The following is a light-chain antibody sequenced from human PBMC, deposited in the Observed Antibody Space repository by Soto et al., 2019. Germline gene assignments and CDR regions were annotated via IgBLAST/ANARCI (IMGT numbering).Light chain of an antibody. CDR2: EVV. Sequence: QSVLTQPPSASGSPGQSVTISCTGTKSDIGVYDFVSWYQQHPGKAPRLIIYEVVQRPSGVPDRFSGSKSGNTASLTVSGRQAADEADYFCKSYAGSNTYVFGGGTKLTVL. J-gene: IGLJ1*01. CDR1: KSDIGVYDF. V-gene: IGLV2-8*01. CDR3: KSYAGSNTYV.